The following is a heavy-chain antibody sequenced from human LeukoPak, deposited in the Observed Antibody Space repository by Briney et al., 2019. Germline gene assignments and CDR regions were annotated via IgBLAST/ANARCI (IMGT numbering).Heavy chain of an antibody. CDR1: GYTFNSYA. CDR3: ARRIAVAGTWYFDY. Sequence: ASVKVSCKASGYTFNSYAMNWVRQAPGQGLEWMGWINTNTGNPTYAQAFTGRFVFSLDTSVSTAYLQISSLRAEDTAVCYCARRIAVAGTWYFDYWGQGTLVTVSS. CDR2: INTNTGNP. D-gene: IGHD6-19*01. J-gene: IGHJ4*02. V-gene: IGHV7-4-1*02.